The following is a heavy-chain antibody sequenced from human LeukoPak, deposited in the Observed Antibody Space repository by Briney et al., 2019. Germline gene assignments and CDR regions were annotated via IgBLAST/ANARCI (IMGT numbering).Heavy chain of an antibody. D-gene: IGHD3-22*01. J-gene: IGHJ1*01. V-gene: IGHV4-39*01. CDR2: IYYSWGT. Sequence: SETLSLTCSVSGDSVSRSDSYWDWIRQPPGKGLEWIGTIYYSWGTYYSPSLKSRVTMSVDPSNNQFSLNLRSVTAADTALYYCARRRYYDGSGYLEWGQGTLLSVSS. CDR3: ARRRYYDGSGYLE. CDR1: GDSVSRSDSY.